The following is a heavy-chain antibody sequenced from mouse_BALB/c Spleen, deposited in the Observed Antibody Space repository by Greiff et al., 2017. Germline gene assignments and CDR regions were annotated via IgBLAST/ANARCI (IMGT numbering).Heavy chain of an antibody. V-gene: IGHV14-4*02. CDR3: NARQLGLNYYAMDY. Sequence: EVKLMESGAELVRSGASVKLSCTASGFNIKDYYMHWVKQRPEQGLEWIGWIDPENGDTEYAPKFQGKATMTADTSSNTAYLQLSSLTSEDTAVYYCNARQLGLNYYAMDYWGQGTSVTVSS. CDR2: IDPENGDT. CDR1: GFNIKDYY. J-gene: IGHJ4*01. D-gene: IGHD3-2*01.